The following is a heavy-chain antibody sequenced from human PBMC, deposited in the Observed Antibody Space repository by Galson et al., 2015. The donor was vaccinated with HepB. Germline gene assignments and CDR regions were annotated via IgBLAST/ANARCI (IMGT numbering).Heavy chain of an antibody. CDR3: ARGYTYYDFWSGYYTGGYYYYYMDV. V-gene: IGHV3-7*01. J-gene: IGHJ6*03. CDR2: IKQDGSEK. CDR1: GFTFSSYW. Sequence: SLRLSCAASGFTFSSYWMSWVRQAPGKGLEWVANIKQDGSEKYYVDPVKGRFTISRDNAKNSLYLQMNSLRAEDTAVYYCARGYTYYDFWSGYYTGGYYYYYMDVWGKGTTVTVSS. D-gene: IGHD3-3*01.